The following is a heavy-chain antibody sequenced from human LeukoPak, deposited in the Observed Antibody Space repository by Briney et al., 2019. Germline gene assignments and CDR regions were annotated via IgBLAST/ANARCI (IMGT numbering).Heavy chain of an antibody. CDR1: GGTFSSYA. Sequence: GASVKVSCKASGGTFSSYAISWVRQAPGQGLEWMGGIIPIFGTANYAQKFQGRVTITADESTSTAYMELSSLRSEDTAVYYCARGVGYCSSTSCYGNDYWGQGTLVTVSS. CDR3: ARGVGYCSSTSCYGNDY. D-gene: IGHD2-2*01. V-gene: IGHV1-69*13. J-gene: IGHJ4*02. CDR2: IIPIFGTA.